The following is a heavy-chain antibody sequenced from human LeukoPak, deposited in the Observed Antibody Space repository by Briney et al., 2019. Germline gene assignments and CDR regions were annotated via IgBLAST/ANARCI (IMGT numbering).Heavy chain of an antibody. CDR2: IEENGNKK. Sequence: GSLRLSCVASGFTLRSYWMTWVRPAPGKGLEWVATIEENGNKKYYADSVKGRFTISRDNARQSLYLQMNSLRAEDTAIYYCARDLGQYYDTSDNWFDPWGQGTLVTVSS. V-gene: IGHV3-7*01. CDR3: ARDLGQYYDTSDNWFDP. J-gene: IGHJ5*02. CDR1: GFTLRSYW. D-gene: IGHD3-22*01.